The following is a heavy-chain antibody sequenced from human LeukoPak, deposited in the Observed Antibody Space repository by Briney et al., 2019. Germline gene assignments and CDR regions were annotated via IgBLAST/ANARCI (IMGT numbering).Heavy chain of an antibody. CDR2: INSDGSST. CDR3: ARDLGEMRLAAADDLFDY. Sequence: PGGSLRLSCAASGFTFSSYWMHWVRQAPGKGLVWVSRINSDGSSTSYADSVKGRFTISRDNAKNTLYLQMNSLRAEDTAGYYCARDLGEMRLAAADDLFDYWGQGTLVTVSS. CDR1: GFTFSSYW. V-gene: IGHV3-74*01. D-gene: IGHD6-13*01. J-gene: IGHJ4*02.